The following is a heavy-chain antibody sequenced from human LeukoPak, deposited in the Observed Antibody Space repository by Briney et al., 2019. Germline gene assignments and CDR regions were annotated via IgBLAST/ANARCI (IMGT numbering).Heavy chain of an antibody. Sequence: SQTLSLTCAISGDSVSSNSVTWNWIRQSPSRGLEWLGRTYYRSTWYNDYAVSVRGRITVNPDTSKNQFSLHLNSVTPEDTAVYYCARRLTQYDCFDPRGQGTLVTVSS. D-gene: IGHD2-2*01. V-gene: IGHV6-1*01. J-gene: IGHJ5*02. CDR2: TYYRSTWYN. CDR3: ARRLTQYDCFDP. CDR1: GDSVSSNSVT.